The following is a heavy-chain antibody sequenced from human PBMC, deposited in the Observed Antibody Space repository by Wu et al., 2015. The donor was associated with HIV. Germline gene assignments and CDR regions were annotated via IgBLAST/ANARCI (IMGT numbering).Heavy chain of an antibody. CDR3: ARTSDWPYYYGMDV. V-gene: IGHV1-2*02. CDR1: GYKFTDYY. D-gene: IGHD6-19*01. J-gene: IGHJ6*02. CDR2: VNSDNGGT. Sequence: QGQLVQSGAEMKKPGASVKVSCKASGYKFTDYYVHWVRQAPGQGLEWLGWVNSDNGGTNYELKFHGRVTMTRDTSSTTSYMELSSLTSADTAVYYCARTSDWPYYYGMDVWGQGTTVVVSS.